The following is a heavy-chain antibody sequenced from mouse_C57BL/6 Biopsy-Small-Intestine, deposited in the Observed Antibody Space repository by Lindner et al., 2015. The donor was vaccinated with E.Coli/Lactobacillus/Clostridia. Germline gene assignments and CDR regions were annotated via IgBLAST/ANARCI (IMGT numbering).Heavy chain of an antibody. J-gene: IGHJ2*01. CDR3: ARTTTVVPDY. V-gene: IGHV5-17*01. CDR1: GFTFSDYG. D-gene: IGHD1-1*01. CDR2: ISSGSSSI. Sequence: VQLQESGGGLVKPGGSLKLSCAASGFTFSDYGMHRVRQAPEKGLEWVAYISSGSSSIYYADTVKGRFTISRDNAKNTLFLQMASLRSEDTAVYYCARTTTVVPDYWGQGTTLTVSS.